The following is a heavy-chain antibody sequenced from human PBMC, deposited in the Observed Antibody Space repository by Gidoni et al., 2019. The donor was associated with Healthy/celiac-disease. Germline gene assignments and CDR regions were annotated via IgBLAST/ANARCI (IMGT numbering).Heavy chain of an antibody. Sequence: QLQLQESGPGLVKPSETLSLTCTVSGGSISSSSYYCGWIRQPPGKGLEWIGSIYYSGSTYYNPSLKSRVTISVDTSKNQFSLKLSSVTAADTAVYYCATPQTVAGTLDYWGQGTLVTVSS. CDR1: GGSISSSSYY. V-gene: IGHV4-39*01. J-gene: IGHJ4*02. CDR3: ATPQTVAGTLDY. CDR2: IYYSGST. D-gene: IGHD6-19*01.